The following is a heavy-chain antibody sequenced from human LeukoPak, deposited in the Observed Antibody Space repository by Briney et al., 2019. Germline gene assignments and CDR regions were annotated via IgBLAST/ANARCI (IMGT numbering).Heavy chain of an antibody. V-gene: IGHV3-53*05. D-gene: IGHD5-24*01. CDR3: ARGGDGYNYAFDM. J-gene: IGHJ3*02. CDR2: LFSGGTT. CDR1: GFIVSSNY. Sequence: GGSLRLSCTASGFIVSSNYMSWVRQAPGKGLEWVSVLFSGGTTYYADSVKGRFAISRDNSKNTLYLQMNGLRAEDTAVYYCARGGDGYNYAFDMWGQGTMVTVSS.